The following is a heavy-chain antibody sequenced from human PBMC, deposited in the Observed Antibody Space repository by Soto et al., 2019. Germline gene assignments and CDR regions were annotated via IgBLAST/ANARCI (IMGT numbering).Heavy chain of an antibody. CDR1: GGSISSGGYY. CDR3: ARTWPQAGYFDY. J-gene: IGHJ4*02. D-gene: IGHD3-10*01. CDR2: IYYSGST. Sequence: SETLSLTCTVSGGSISSGGYYWSWIRQHPGKGLEWIGYIYYSGSTFYNPSLRSRVTISLDTSKNQFSMKLSSVTAADTAVYYCARTWPQAGYFDYWGQGTLVTVSS. V-gene: IGHV4-31*03.